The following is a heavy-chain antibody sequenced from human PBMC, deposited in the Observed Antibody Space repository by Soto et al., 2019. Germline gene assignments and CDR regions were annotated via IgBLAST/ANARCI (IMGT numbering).Heavy chain of an antibody. CDR3: ARAKLCNTLSCPHSFDT. Sequence: QVQLQESGPGLVNASGTLSLTCAVSGGSISTNNWWTWVRQPPGQGLEWIAEVYHSGSTNYNPSLNSRLTISVDKSKNQFSLRLTSVTAADSAVYYCARAKLCNTLSCPHSFDTWGQGTLVTVSS. V-gene: IGHV4-4*02. CDR1: GGSISTNNW. D-gene: IGHD2-2*01. CDR2: VYHSGST. J-gene: IGHJ4*02.